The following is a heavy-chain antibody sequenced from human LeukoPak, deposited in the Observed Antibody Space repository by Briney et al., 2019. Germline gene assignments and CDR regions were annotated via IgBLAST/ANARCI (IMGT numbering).Heavy chain of an antibody. CDR1: GFTFSSYA. D-gene: IGHD3-10*01. CDR2: ISYDGSNK. J-gene: IGHJ4*02. CDR3: AKDSELLWFGETINYFDY. Sequence: GGSLRLSCAASGFTFSSYAMHWVRQAPGKGLEWVAVISYDGSNKYYADSVKGRFTISRDNSKNTLYLQMNSLRAEDTAVYYCAKDSELLWFGETINYFDYWGQGTLVTVSS. V-gene: IGHV3-30*04.